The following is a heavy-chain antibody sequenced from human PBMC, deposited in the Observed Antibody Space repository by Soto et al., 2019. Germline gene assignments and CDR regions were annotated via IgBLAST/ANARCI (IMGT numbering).Heavy chain of an antibody. D-gene: IGHD3-22*01. CDR3: ASTYDSSGYQAY. CDR2: IIPIFGTA. V-gene: IGHV1-69*13. Sequence: SVKVSCKASGGTFSSYAISWVRQAPGQGLEWMGGIIPIFGTANYAQKFQGRVTITADESTSTAYMELSSLRSEDTAVYYCASTYDSSGYQAYWGQGTLVTVSS. J-gene: IGHJ4*02. CDR1: GGTFSSYA.